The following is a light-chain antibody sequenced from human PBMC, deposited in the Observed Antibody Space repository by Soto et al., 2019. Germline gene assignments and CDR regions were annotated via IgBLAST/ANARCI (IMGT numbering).Light chain of an antibody. CDR3: SSYTTSSTVV. J-gene: IGLJ2*01. V-gene: IGLV2-14*01. Sequence: QSALTQPASVSGSPGQSITISCTGTSGDVGGYNFVSWYQQHPGKTPKLLIYGVSNRPSGVSNRFSGSKSGNTASLTISGLQTEDEADYYCSSYTTSSTVVFGGGTKLTVL. CDR1: SGDVGGYNF. CDR2: GVS.